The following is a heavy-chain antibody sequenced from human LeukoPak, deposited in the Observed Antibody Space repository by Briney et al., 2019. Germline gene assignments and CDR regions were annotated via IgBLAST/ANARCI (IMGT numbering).Heavy chain of an antibody. D-gene: IGHD6-13*01. CDR1: GYTFTSYD. V-gene: IGHV1-8*01. Sequence: ASVKVSCKASGYTFTSYDINWVRQATGQRLEWMGWMNPNSGNTSYAQKFQGRVTMTRNTSISTAYMELSSLRSEDAGVYYGAREAQGQLRYWGQGTLVTVSS. CDR3: AREAQGQLRY. J-gene: IGHJ4*02. CDR2: MNPNSGNT.